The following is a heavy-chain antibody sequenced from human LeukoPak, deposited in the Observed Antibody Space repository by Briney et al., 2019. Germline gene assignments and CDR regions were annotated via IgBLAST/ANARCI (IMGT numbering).Heavy chain of an antibody. CDR1: GVTFSSYE. V-gene: IGHV3-48*03. J-gene: IGHJ5*02. Sequence: GGSLRLSCAGSGVTFSSYEMNWVRQAPGKGLEWVSYISSSGSTIYYADSVKGRFTVSRDNAKNSLYLQVNSLRAEDTAVYYCVTVSGWFDPWGQGTLVTVSS. CDR3: VTVSGWFDP. CDR2: ISSSGSTI. D-gene: IGHD1-14*01.